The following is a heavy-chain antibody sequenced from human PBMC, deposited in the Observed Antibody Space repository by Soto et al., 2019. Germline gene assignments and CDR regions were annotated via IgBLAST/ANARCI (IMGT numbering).Heavy chain of an antibody. D-gene: IGHD2-15*01. J-gene: IGHJ6*01. CDR2: IYYTGTT. V-gene: IGHV4-30-4*01. CDR1: GGSIDSTNYY. Sequence: PSETLSLPCSVSGGSIDSTNYYWTWIRQLPGKGPEWIGNIYYTGTTFYNPSLKSRLTISMDTSRNQFSLQLTSVTAADTAVYFCARDQGYRDFFTASHYYCHMDVWGQGTTVTVSS. CDR3: ARDQGYRDFFTASHYYCHMDV.